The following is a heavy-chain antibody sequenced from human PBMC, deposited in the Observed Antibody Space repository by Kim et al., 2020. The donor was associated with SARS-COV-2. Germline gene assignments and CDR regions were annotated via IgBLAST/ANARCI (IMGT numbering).Heavy chain of an antibody. CDR3: ARRSSPMISGYYYYYMDV. CDR1: GFTFSSYS. CDR2: ISSSSNFI. Sequence: GGSLRLSCAASGFTFSSYSMNWVRQAPGKGLEWVSSISSSSNFIFYADSVKGRFTISRDNAKNSLFLQMNSLRAEDTAVYYCARRSSPMISGYYYYYMDVWGKGTTVTVSS. J-gene: IGHJ6*03. D-gene: IGHD3-22*01. V-gene: IGHV3-21*01.